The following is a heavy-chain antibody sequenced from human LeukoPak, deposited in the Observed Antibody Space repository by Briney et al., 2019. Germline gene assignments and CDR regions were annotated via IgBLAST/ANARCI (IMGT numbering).Heavy chain of an antibody. D-gene: IGHD6-19*01. V-gene: IGHV4-61*01. CDR2: IYYSGST. CDR3: AREATYSSGWLRFDY. J-gene: IGHJ4*02. Sequence: PSETLSLTCTVSGGSVSSGSYYWTWIRQPPGKGLEWIGYIYYSGSTNYNPSLKSRVTISVDTSKNQFSLKLSSVTAADTAVYYCAREATYSSGWLRFDYWGQGTLVTVSS. CDR1: GGSVSSGSYY.